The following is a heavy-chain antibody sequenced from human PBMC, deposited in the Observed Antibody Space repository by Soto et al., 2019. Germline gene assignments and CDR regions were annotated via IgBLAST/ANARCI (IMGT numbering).Heavy chain of an antibody. D-gene: IGHD3-22*01. Sequence: QVQLVESGGGLVKPGGSLRLSCVASGFTFSDYYMSWIRQAPGKGLEWVSYISSSSSYTNYADSVKGRFTIFRDNAKNSLYLERNSLSSEDTAVYYCARDRGFHDSTGYSPYWGQGTLVTVSS. CDR2: ISSSSSYT. CDR1: GFTFSDYY. J-gene: IGHJ4*02. CDR3: ARDRGFHDSTGYSPY. V-gene: IGHV3-11*05.